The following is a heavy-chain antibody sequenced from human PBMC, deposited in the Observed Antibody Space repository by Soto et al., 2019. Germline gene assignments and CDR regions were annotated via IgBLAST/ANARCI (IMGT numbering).Heavy chain of an antibody. D-gene: IGHD5-12*01. CDR2: ISAYNGNT. J-gene: IGHJ5*02. Sequence: GASVKVSCKASGYTFTSYGISWVRQAPGQGLEWMGWISAYNGNTNYAQKLQGRVTMTTDTSTSTAYMELRSLRSDDTAVYYCARDVFYEDEQTLDPWGQGTLVTVSS. CDR3: ARDVFYEDEQTLDP. CDR1: GYTFTSYG. V-gene: IGHV1-18*01.